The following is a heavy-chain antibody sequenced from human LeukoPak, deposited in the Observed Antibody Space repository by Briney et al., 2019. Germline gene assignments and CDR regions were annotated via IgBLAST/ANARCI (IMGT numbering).Heavy chain of an antibody. CDR2: ISAYNGNT. Sequence: ASVKVSCKASGYTFPRYGISWVRQAPGQGLEGMAWISAYNGNTDYAQKLQGRVTMTTDTSTSTAYMELRSLTYDDTAVYYCARARYLTGSRDDAFDFWGQGTVVTVSS. D-gene: IGHD1-26*01. CDR3: ARARYLTGSRDDAFDF. CDR1: GYTFPRYG. V-gene: IGHV1-18*01. J-gene: IGHJ3*01.